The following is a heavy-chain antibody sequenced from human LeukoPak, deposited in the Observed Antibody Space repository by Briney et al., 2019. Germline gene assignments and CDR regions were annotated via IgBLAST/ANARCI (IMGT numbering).Heavy chain of an antibody. D-gene: IGHD3-10*01. Sequence: ASVKVSCKASGYTFTSYYMHWVRQAPGQGLEWMGIINPSGGSTSYAQKFQGRVTTTRDTSTSTVYMELSSLRSEDTAVYYCARGLRGVRYYYGSGKAYNWFDPWGQGTLVTVSS. CDR2: INPSGGST. V-gene: IGHV1-46*01. J-gene: IGHJ5*02. CDR3: ARGLRGVRYYYGSGKAYNWFDP. CDR1: GYTFTSYY.